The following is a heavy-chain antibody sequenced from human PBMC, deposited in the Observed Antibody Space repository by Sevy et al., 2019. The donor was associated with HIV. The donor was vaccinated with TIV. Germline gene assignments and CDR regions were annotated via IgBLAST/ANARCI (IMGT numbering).Heavy chain of an antibody. CDR3: ARDPNYYDSSGPWDY. Sequence: GGSLRLSCAASGFTFSSYAMHWVRQAPGKGLEWVAVISYDGSNKYYADSVKGRFTISRDNSKNTLYLQMNSLRAEDTAVYYCARDPNYYDSSGPWDYWGQGTLVTVSS. CDR2: ISYDGSNK. J-gene: IGHJ4*02. CDR1: GFTFSSYA. V-gene: IGHV3-30-3*01. D-gene: IGHD3-22*01.